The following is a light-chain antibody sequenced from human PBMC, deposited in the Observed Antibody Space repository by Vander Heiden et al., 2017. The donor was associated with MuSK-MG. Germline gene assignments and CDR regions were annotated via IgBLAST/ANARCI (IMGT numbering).Light chain of an antibody. CDR2: SND. J-gene: IGLJ2*01. V-gene: IGLV1-44*01. CDR1: SSNIGSYN. CDR3: STWDDSLNGVV. Sequence: SLLTQPPSASGTPGQRVTISCSGSSSNIGSYNVNWYQQIPGTAPRLLLYSNDMRPSGVPDRFSGSRSGTSAALAVSGLQSEDEGTYFCSTWDDSLNGVVFGGGTSLTVL.